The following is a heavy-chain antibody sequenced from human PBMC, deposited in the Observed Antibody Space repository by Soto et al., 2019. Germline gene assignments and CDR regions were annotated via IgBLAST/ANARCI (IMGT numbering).Heavy chain of an antibody. J-gene: IGHJ1*01. D-gene: IGHD4-17*01. CDR2: INSDGSST. CDR3: VIVAYGALGN. CDR1: GFTLNSYW. V-gene: IGHV3-74*01. Sequence: EVQLVESGGGLVQPGGSLRLSCAASGFTLNSYWMHWVLQAPGKGLVWFSRINSDGSSTSYDASVKGQFTISRDNARNTLYLHINSLRAEDTAVYYCVIVAYGALGNWGQGTLVTVSS.